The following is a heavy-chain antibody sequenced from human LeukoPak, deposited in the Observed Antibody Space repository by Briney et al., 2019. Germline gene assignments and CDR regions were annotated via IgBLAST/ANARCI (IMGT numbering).Heavy chain of an antibody. CDR1: GFTFSSYE. Sequence: AGSLRLSCAASGFTFSSYEMNWVRQAPGKGMGWVSYISSSVSTIYYADSVKGRFTITRKNAKNSLYLKMNSLRAEDTAVYYCAREDTDVWGKGTTVTVSS. CDR3: AREDTDV. J-gene: IGHJ6*04. D-gene: IGHD5-18*01. CDR2: ISSSVSTI. V-gene: IGHV3-48*03.